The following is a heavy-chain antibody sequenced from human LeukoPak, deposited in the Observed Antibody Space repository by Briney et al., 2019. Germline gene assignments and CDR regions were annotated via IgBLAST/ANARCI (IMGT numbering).Heavy chain of an antibody. D-gene: IGHD3-10*01. CDR1: GFTFSRYA. J-gene: IGHJ4*02. V-gene: IGHV3-23*01. Sequence: GGSLRLSCAASGFTFSRYAMSWVRQAPGKGLEWVSAISGSGGSTYYADSVKGRFTISRDNSKNTLYLQMNSLRAEDTAVYYCAKGLRLRGVITSHFDYWGQGTLVTVSS. CDR3: AKGLRLRGVITSHFDY. CDR2: ISGSGGST.